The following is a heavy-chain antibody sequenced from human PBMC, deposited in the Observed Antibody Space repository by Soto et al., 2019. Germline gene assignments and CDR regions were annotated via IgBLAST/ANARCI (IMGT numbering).Heavy chain of an antibody. CDR3: ARVPRSYYDSSGYPGPYYFDY. Sequence: SLKVSCKASGYTFTSYDINWVRQATGQGLEWMGWINPNSGNTGYAQKFQGRVTMTRNTSISTAYMELSSLRSEDTAVYYCARVPRSYYDSSGYPGPYYFDYWGQGTLVTVSS. V-gene: IGHV1-8*01. D-gene: IGHD3-22*01. CDR1: GYTFTSYD. CDR2: INPNSGNT. J-gene: IGHJ4*02.